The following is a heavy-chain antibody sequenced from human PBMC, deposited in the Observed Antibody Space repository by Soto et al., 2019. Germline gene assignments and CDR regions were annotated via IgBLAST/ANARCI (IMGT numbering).Heavy chain of an antibody. J-gene: IGHJ6*03. CDR3: ARHAPHGDSRGIRFLEWLLIMDV. V-gene: IGHV4-59*08. CDR1: GGSISSYY. D-gene: IGHD3-3*01. Sequence: SETLSLTCTVSGGSISSYYWSWIRQPPGKGLEWIGYIYYSGSTNYNPSLKSRVTISVDTSKNQFSLKLSSVTAADTAVYYCARHAPHGDSRGIRFLEWLLIMDVWGKGTTVTVSS. CDR2: IYYSGST.